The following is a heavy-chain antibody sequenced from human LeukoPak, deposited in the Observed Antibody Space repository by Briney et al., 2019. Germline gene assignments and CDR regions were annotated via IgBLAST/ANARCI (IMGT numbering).Heavy chain of an antibody. D-gene: IGHD3-10*01. J-gene: IGHJ4*02. V-gene: IGHV3-64D*09. CDR3: VKDIHYYGSGNYYNGYFDY. CDR2: ISSNGGST. CDR1: GFSFSDYA. Sequence: PGGSLRLSCSASGFSFSDYAMHWVRQAPGKGLEYVSAISSNGGSTYYADSVKGRFTTSRDNSKNTLYLQVSSLRAEDTAVYYCVKDIHYYGSGNYYNGYFDYWGQGTLVTVSS.